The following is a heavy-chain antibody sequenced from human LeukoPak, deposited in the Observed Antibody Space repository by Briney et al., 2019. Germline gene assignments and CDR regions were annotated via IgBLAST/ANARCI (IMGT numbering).Heavy chain of an antibody. Sequence: SETLSLTCTVSGGSISSYYWSWIRQPPGKGLEWIGYIYTSGSTNYNPSLKSRVTISVDTSKNQFSLKLSSVTAADTAVYYCARDAGGLCPLDYWGQGTLVTVSS. CDR1: GGSISSYY. D-gene: IGHD3-10*01. V-gene: IGHV4-4*09. J-gene: IGHJ4*02. CDR3: ARDAGGLCPLDY. CDR2: IYTSGST.